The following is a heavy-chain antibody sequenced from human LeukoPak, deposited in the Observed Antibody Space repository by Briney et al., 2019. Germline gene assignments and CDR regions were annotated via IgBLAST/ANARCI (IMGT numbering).Heavy chain of an antibody. D-gene: IGHD3-22*01. CDR1: GYTFTGYY. CDR2: INPNSGGT. Sequence: ASVKVSCKASGYTFTGYYMHWVRQAPGQGLEWMGWINPNSGGTNYAQKFQGRVTMTRDMSISTAYMELSRLRAEDTAVYYCAKTGAVLIVYYFDSWGQGTLVTVSS. V-gene: IGHV1-2*02. CDR3: AKTGAVLIVYYFDS. J-gene: IGHJ4*02.